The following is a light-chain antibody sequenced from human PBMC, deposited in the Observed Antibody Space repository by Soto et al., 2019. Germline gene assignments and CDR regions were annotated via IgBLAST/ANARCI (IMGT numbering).Light chain of an antibody. V-gene: IGLV2-14*01. CDR3: SSYTTSTTQV. J-gene: IGLJ2*01. Sequence: QSALTQPASVSGSPGQSITISCTGTSSDVGSYNYVSWYQQHPGKAPKLMIYEVRNRPSGVSDRFSGSKSGKTASLTIFGLQAEDEAYYYCSSYTTSTTQVFGGGTQLTVL. CDR1: SSDVGSYNY. CDR2: EVR.